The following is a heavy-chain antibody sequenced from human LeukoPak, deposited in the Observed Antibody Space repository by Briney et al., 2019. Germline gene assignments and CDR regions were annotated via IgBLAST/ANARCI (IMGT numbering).Heavy chain of an antibody. CDR1: GFTFSTYA. J-gene: IGHJ4*02. Sequence: GGSLRLSCAASGFTFSTYALSWVRQAPGKGLEWLSYISSSSSTIYYADSVKGRFTISRDNARNSLYLQMNSLRAEDTAVFYCARDYYDSSGYYALGSSVGYWGQGILVTVSS. CDR2: ISSSSSTI. D-gene: IGHD3-22*01. V-gene: IGHV3-48*01. CDR3: ARDYYDSSGYYALGSSVGY.